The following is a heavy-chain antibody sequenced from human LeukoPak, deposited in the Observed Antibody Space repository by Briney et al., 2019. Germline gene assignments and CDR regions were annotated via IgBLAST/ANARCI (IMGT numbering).Heavy chain of an antibody. Sequence: ASVKVSCKASGYTFTGYYIHWVRQAPGQGLEWMGWINPNSGGTSYAQKFQGRVTMTRDTSITTAYMELSDLRFDDTAVYYCARVFYCSGGICYLNSWGQGTLVTVSS. V-gene: IGHV1-2*02. CDR1: GYTFTGYY. J-gene: IGHJ4*02. D-gene: IGHD2-8*02. CDR2: INPNSGGT. CDR3: ARVFYCSGGICYLNS.